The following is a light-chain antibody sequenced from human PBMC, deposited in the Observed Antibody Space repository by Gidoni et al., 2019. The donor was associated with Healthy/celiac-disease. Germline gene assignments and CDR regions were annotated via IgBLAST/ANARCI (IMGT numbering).Light chain of an antibody. J-gene: IGKJ2*01. CDR3: QQYNNWPYT. V-gene: IGKV3-15*01. CDR1: QSVSSN. Sequence: EIVMTQSPATLSVSPGERATLSCRASQSVSSNLAWYQQKPGQAPRLLIYGASTRATGIPARFSGSGSGTEFTRTISSLQSEDFAVYYWQQYNNWPYTFXQXTKLEIK. CDR2: GAS.